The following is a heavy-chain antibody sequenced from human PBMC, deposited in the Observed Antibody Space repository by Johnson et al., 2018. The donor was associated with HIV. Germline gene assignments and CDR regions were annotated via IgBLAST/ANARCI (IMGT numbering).Heavy chain of an antibody. D-gene: IGHD3-10*01. J-gene: IGHJ3*02. CDR3: ARVQGDRGAYDAFAI. V-gene: IGHV3-30*03. CDR1: GFTFSLYW. CDR2: ISYEGSKK. Sequence: QVQLVESGGGVVQPGGSLRLSCAASGFTFSLYWMTWVRQAPGKGLEWVALISYEGSKKYYIDSVKGRFAISRDNSKDTLYLQMNSLRAEDTALYYCARVQGDRGAYDAFAIWGQGTMVTVYS.